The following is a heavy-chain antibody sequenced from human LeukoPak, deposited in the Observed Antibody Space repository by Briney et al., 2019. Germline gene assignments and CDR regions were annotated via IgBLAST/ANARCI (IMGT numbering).Heavy chain of an antibody. J-gene: IGHJ6*02. D-gene: IGHD2-15*01. CDR3: ARDYLYCSGGSCYFSNYYYYGMDV. V-gene: IGHV3-30*03. CDR2: ISYDGSNK. CDR1: GFTFSSYG. Sequence: GGSLRLSCAASGFTFSSYGMHWVRQAPGKGLEWVAVISYDGSNKYYADSVKGRFTISRDNSKNTLYLQMNSLRAEDTAVYYCARDYLYCSGGSCYFSNYYYYGMDVWGQGTTVTVSS.